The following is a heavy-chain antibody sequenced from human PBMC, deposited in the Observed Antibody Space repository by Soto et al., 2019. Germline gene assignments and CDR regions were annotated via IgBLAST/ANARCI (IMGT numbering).Heavy chain of an antibody. CDR3: ARTDSSGSPYY. CDR2: IYYSGST. D-gene: IGHD3-22*01. J-gene: IGHJ4*02. CDR1: GGSVSSGSYY. V-gene: IGHV4-61*01. Sequence: SETLSLTCTVSGGSVSSGSYYWSWIRQPPGKGLEWIGYIYYSGSTNYNPSLKSRVTISVDTSKNQFSLKLSSVTAADTAVYYCARTDSSGSPYYWGQGTLVTVSS.